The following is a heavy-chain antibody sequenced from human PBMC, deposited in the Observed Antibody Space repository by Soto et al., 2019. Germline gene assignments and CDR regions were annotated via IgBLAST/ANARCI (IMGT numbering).Heavy chain of an antibody. CDR1: GFTSTSSA. J-gene: IGHJ6*02. D-gene: IGHD3-3*01. V-gene: IGHV1-58*01. CDR3: AANPDYDFWSGYGFRTDYGMDV. CDR2: IVVGSGNT. Sequence: ASVKVSCKASGFTSTSSAVQWVRQARGQRLEWIGWIVVGSGNTNYAQKFQERVTITRDMSTSTAYMELSSLRSEDTAVYYCAANPDYDFWSGYGFRTDYGMDVWGQGTTVTVSS.